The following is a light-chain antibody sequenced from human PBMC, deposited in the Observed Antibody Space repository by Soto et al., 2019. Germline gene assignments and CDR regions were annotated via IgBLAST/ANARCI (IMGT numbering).Light chain of an antibody. Sequence: EVVLTQSPATLSLAPGERATLSCRASQFLSSYLAWYQQKPGQPPRLLIYDTSNRATGIPARFSGSRSGTDFTLTISSLEPEDFAVYYCQQYNNWITFGQGTRLEIK. CDR3: QQYNNWIT. CDR1: QFLSSY. V-gene: IGKV3-11*01. CDR2: DTS. J-gene: IGKJ5*01.